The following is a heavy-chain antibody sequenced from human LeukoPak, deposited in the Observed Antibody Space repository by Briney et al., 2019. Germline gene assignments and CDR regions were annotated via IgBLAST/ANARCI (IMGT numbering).Heavy chain of an antibody. D-gene: IGHD3-10*01. V-gene: IGHV1-8*03. CDR2: MNPNSGKT. CDR3: ARDGRGSRSSWFDP. CDR1: RYSFTDYD. Sequence: ASVKVSCKASRYSFTDYDIYWVRQATGQGLEWMGWMNPNSGKTGYAQKFQGRVFISRDTSISTAYMELSSLRSDDTAVYYCARDGRGSRSSWFDPWGQGTLVTVSS. J-gene: IGHJ5*02.